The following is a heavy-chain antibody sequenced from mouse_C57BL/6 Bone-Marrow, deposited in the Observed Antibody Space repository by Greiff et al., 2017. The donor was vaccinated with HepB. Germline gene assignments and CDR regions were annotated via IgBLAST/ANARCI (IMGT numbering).Heavy chain of an antibody. D-gene: IGHD2-9*01. V-gene: IGHV5-12*01. J-gene: IGHJ3*01. CDR1: GFTFSDYY. CDR3: AIPYYGYAWFAY. Sequence: EVHLVESGGGLVQPGGSLKLSCAASGFTFSDYYMYWVRQTPEKRLEWVAYISNGGGSTYYPDTVKGRFTISRDNAKNTLYLQMSRLKSEDTAMYYCAIPYYGYAWFAYWGQGTLVTVSA. CDR2: ISNGGGST.